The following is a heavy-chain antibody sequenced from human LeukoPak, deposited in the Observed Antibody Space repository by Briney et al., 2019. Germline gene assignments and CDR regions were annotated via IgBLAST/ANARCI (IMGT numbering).Heavy chain of an antibody. CDR3: ARDRNYYGSRYFGMDV. V-gene: IGHV3-33*01. J-gene: IGHJ6*02. CDR2: IGFDGSSK. Sequence: GRSLRLSCAASGFTFSNYGIHWVRQAPGQGLDWVAVIGFDGSSKYYADSVKGRFTVSRDNSKSSVYLQMSSLRAEDTAVYYCARDRNYYGSRYFGMDVWGQGTTVTVSS. CDR1: GFTFSNYG. D-gene: IGHD3-10*01.